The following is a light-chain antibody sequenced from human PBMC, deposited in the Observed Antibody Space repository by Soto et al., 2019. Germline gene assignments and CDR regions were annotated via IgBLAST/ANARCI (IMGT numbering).Light chain of an antibody. Sequence: QSVLPQPPSVSAAPGQDVTISCSGSSSNLAYNSLSWYQQLPGTAPKLLIYDDNKRPSGIPARFSGSKSGTSATLGITGLETGDEADYYCGAWDDSLNVYVFGSGTKVTVL. J-gene: IGLJ1*01. CDR1: SSNLAYNS. CDR3: GAWDDSLNVYV. V-gene: IGLV1-51*01. CDR2: DDN.